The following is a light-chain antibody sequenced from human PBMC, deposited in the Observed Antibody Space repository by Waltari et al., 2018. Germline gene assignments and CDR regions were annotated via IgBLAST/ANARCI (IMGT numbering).Light chain of an antibody. CDR2: YAS. J-gene: IGKJ5*01. V-gene: IGKV1-33*01. CDR3: QQYDHMPIT. Sequence: DTQMTQSPPPLSASVGDRVTITCQASQDIANYLGWYQKKPGKAPKLLIYYASTLATGVPSRFSGRGSGTDFTLIITGLQPEDVATYYCQQYDHMPITFGQGTRAEIE. CDR1: QDIANY.